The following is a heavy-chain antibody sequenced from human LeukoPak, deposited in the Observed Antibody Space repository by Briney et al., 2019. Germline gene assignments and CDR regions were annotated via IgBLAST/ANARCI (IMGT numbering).Heavy chain of an antibody. CDR2: ISSSSSYI. J-gene: IGHJ4*02. CDR1: GFTFSSYS. Sequence: PGGSLRLSCAASGFTFSSYSMNWVRQAPGKGLEWVSSISSSSSYIYYADSVKGRFTISRDNAKNSLYLQMNSLRAEDTAVYYCARGIAAAGTGGDYWGQGALVTVSS. CDR3: ARGIAAAGTGGDY. D-gene: IGHD6-13*01. V-gene: IGHV3-21*01.